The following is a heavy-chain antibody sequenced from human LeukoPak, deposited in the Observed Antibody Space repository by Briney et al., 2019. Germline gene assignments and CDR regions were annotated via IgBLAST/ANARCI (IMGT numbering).Heavy chain of an antibody. CDR2: FSHRGGS. CDR3: ARDFIAAAGSYYYYMDV. V-gene: IGHV4-38-2*02. J-gene: IGHJ6*03. D-gene: IGHD6-13*01. CDR1: GYSLSSGFF. Sequence: SETLSLTCTVSGYSLSSGFFCDWIRQSPGKGLEWIGSFSHRGGSYHNPSLKSRVTISVDTSKNQFSLKLLSVTAADTAVYYCARDFIAAAGSYYYYMDVWGKGTTVTVSS.